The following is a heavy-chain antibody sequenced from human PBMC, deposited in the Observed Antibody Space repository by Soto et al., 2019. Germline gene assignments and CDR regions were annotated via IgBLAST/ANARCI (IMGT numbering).Heavy chain of an antibody. J-gene: IGHJ3*02. CDR1: GDSINKYY. CDR2: IYYTGST. Sequence: PSETLSLTCTVSGDSINKYYWSWIRQTPGTGLEWIGYIYYTGSTKYNPSLQSRVTMSVDTSKTRFSLNLSSVTAADTATYYCARGRSGDYWDTLDIWGQGTMVTVSS. CDR3: ARGRSGDYWDTLDI. D-gene: IGHD3-22*01. V-gene: IGHV4-59*13.